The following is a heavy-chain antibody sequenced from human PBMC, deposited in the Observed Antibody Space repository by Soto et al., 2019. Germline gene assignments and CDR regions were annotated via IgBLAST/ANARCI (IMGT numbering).Heavy chain of an antibody. CDR3: ASGYTYGYPLGYYGMDV. V-gene: IGHV3-13*01. Sequence: EVQLVESGGGLVQPGGSLRLSCAASGFTFSSYDMHWVRQATGKGLEWVSAIGTAGDTYYSGSVKGRFTISRENAKNSLYLQMKSLRAEDTAVYYCASGYTYGYPLGYYGMDVGGQGTTVTVSS. CDR1: GFTFSSYD. D-gene: IGHD5-18*01. J-gene: IGHJ6*02. CDR2: IGTAGDT.